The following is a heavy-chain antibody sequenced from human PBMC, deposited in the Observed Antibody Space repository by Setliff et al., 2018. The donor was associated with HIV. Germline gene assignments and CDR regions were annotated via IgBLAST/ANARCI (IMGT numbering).Heavy chain of an antibody. Sequence: PSETLSLTCTVSRDSINGHWWSWIRQPPGKGLEWTGSIHYSGITHYNPSLKSRLTMSVDTSKNQVPLKLTSVTAADTAVYYCARYKCINFACVGFDIWGQGTVVTVS. CDR1: RDSINGHW. CDR2: IHYSGIT. J-gene: IGHJ3*02. CDR3: ARYKCINFACVGFDI. D-gene: IGHD3-9*01. V-gene: IGHV4-59*11.